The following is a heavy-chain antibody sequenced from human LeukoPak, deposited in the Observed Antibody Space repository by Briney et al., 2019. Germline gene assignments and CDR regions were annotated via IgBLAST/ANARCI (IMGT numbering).Heavy chain of an antibody. CDR2: IIPIFGTA. CDR1: GGTFISYA. V-gene: IGHV1-69*13. Sequence: ASVKVSCKASGGTFISYAISWVRQAPGQGLEWMGGIIPIFGTANYAQKFQGRVTITADESTSTAYMELSSLRSEDTAVYYCARARGVGDDLYYFDYWGQGTLVTVSS. J-gene: IGHJ4*02. D-gene: IGHD3-3*01. CDR3: ARARGVGDDLYYFDY.